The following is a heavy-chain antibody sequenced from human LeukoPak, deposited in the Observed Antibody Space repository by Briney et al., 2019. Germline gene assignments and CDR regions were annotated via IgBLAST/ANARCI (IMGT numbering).Heavy chain of an antibody. Sequence: ASETLSLTCTVSGGSISSGDYYWSWIRQPPGKGLEWIGYIYYSGSTNYNPSLKSRVTISVDTSKNQFSLKLSSVTAADTAVYYCARQARDPRRDAFDIWGQGTMVTVSS. D-gene: IGHD5-12*01. CDR3: ARQARDPRRDAFDI. V-gene: IGHV4-61*08. CDR2: IYYSGST. CDR1: GGSISSGDYY. J-gene: IGHJ3*02.